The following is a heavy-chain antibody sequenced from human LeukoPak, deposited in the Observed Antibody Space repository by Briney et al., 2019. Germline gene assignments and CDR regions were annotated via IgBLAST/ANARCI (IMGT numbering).Heavy chain of an antibody. V-gene: IGHV4-39*07. CDR3: ARDLGSGWYILFDY. CDR2: IYYSGST. J-gene: IGHJ4*02. D-gene: IGHD6-19*01. Sequence: SETLSLTCTVSGGSISSSSYYWGWIRQPPGKGLEWIGSIYYSGSTYYNPSLKSRVTISVDTSKDQFSLKLSSVTAADTAVYYCARDLGSGWYILFDYWGQGTLVTVSS. CDR1: GGSISSSSYY.